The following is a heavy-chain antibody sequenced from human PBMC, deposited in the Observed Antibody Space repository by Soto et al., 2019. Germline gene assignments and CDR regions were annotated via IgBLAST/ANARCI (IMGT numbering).Heavy chain of an antibody. CDR2: IYSGGST. V-gene: IGHV3-53*01. J-gene: IGHJ4*02. CDR1: GFTVSSNY. CDR3: ARAKDSSGYYYPMDY. Sequence: PGGSLRLSCAASGFTVSSNYMSWVRQAPGKGLEWVSVIYSGGSTYYADSVKGRFTISRDNSKNTLYLQMNSLRAEDTAVYYCARAKDSSGYYYPMDYWGQGTLVTVSS. D-gene: IGHD3-22*01.